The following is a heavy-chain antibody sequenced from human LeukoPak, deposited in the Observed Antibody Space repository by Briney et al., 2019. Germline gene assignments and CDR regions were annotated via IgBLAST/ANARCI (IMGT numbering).Heavy chain of an antibody. D-gene: IGHD5-18*01. CDR1: GFTFSTYI. CDR2: ISSNNRYI. Sequence: GGSLRLSCAASGFTFSTYIMNWVRQAPGKGLEWVSSISSNNRYIYYADSVKGRFTISRDNAKNSLYLQMNSLRAEDTAVYYCARGRKYSYGTYYYGLDVWGQGTTVTVCS. CDR3: ARGRKYSYGTYYYGLDV. J-gene: IGHJ6*02. V-gene: IGHV3-21*01.